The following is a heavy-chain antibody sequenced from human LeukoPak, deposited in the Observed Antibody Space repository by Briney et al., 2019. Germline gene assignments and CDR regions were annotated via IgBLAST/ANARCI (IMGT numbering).Heavy chain of an antibody. CDR2: IYSGGST. CDR3: AKFKDHCSGGSCSPYYGMDV. D-gene: IGHD2-15*01. CDR1: GFTVSSNY. Sequence: GGSLRLSCAASGFTVSSNYMSWVRQAPGKGLEWVSVIYSGGSTYYADSVKGRFTISRDNSKNTLYLQMNSLRAEDTAVYYCAKFKDHCSGGSCSPYYGMDVWGQGTTVTVSS. J-gene: IGHJ6*02. V-gene: IGHV3-53*01.